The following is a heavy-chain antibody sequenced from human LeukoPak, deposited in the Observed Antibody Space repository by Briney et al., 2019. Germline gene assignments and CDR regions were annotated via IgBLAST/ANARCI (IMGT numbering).Heavy chain of an antibody. CDR2: INHSGST. CDR3: ARNHEHSDY. CDR1: GGSFSGYY. V-gene: IGHV4-34*01. D-gene: IGHD1/OR15-1a*01. Sequence: TSETLSLTCAFYGGSFSGYYWSWIRQPPGKGLEWIGEINHSGSTNYNPSLKSRVTISVDTSKNQFSLKLSSVTAADTAVYYCARNHEHSDYWGQGTLVTVSS. J-gene: IGHJ4*02.